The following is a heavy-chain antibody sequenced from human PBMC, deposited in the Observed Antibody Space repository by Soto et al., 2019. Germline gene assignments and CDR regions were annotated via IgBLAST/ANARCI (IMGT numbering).Heavy chain of an antibody. D-gene: IGHD3-22*01. CDR3: ARESRPNDSSGYAP. CDR1: GGSISSGGYY. Sequence: TLSLTCTVSGGSISSGGYYWSWIRQHPGKGLEWIGYIYYSGSTYYNPSLKSRVTISVDTSKNQFSLKLSSVTAADTAVYYCARESRPNDSSGYAPWGQGTLVTVSS. V-gene: IGHV4-31*03. J-gene: IGHJ5*02. CDR2: IYYSGST.